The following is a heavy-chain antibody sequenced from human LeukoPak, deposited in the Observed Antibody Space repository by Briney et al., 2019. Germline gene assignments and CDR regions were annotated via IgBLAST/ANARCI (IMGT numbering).Heavy chain of an antibody. Sequence: PSETLSLTCTVSGGSISSYYWSWIRQPPGKGLDWIGYIDYSGSTKYNPSLKSRVTISVDTSKNQFSLKLSSVTAADTAVYYCARWAYGSGSYFYFDHWGQGTLVTVSS. J-gene: IGHJ4*02. CDR3: ARWAYGSGSYFYFDH. CDR1: GGSISSYY. V-gene: IGHV4-59*01. D-gene: IGHD3-10*01. CDR2: IDYSGST.